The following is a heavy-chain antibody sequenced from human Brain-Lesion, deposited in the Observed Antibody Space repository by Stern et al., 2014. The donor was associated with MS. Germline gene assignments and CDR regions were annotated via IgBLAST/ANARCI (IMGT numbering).Heavy chain of an antibody. V-gene: IGHV4-39*01. CDR3: ARHDSVPRPSQLYSARDRGPGYFDY. J-gene: IGHJ4*02. CDR2: IYYSGFT. Sequence: VQLVESGPGLVKPSETLSLTCTVSGGSISSSTYYWAWIRQPPGKGLEWIGNIYYSGFTYYNPSLKGRVTIPVDMSKNQFSLKLSSVTAADTAIYYCARHDSVPRPSQLYSARDRGPGYFDYWGQGTLVTVSS. CDR1: GGSISSSTYY. D-gene: IGHD1-26*01.